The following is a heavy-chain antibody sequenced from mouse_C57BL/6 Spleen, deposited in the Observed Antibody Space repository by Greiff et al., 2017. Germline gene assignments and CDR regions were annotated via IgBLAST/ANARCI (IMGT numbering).Heavy chain of an antibody. CDR3: ARFPDGGYLFAY. J-gene: IGHJ3*01. CDR2: INPSTGGT. Sequence: EVQLQQSGPELVKPGASVKISCKASGYSFTGYYMNWVKQSPEKSLEWIGEINPSTGGTTYNQKFKAKATLTVDKSSSTAYMQLKSLTSEDSAVYYCARFPDGGYLFAYWGQGTLVTVSA. CDR1: GYSFTGYY. V-gene: IGHV1-42*01. D-gene: IGHD2-3*01.